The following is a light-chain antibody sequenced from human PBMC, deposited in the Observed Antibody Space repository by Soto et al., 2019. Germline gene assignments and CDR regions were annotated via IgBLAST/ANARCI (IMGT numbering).Light chain of an antibody. Sequence: DIQMTQSPSTLSASIGDRVTITCRASQGISSWLGWYQQKPGQAPKLLIFAASSLQSGVPPRFSGSESGTEFTLTISSLQPEDVATYYCQQASSFPLTFGGGTKVDIK. J-gene: IGKJ4*01. CDR2: AAS. V-gene: IGKV1-12*01. CDR3: QQASSFPLT. CDR1: QGISSW.